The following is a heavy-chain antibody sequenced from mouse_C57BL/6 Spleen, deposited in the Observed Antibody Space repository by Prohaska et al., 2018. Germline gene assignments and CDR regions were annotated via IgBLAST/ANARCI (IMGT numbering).Heavy chain of an antibody. Sequence: DVQLQESGPGLVKPSQSLSLTCSVTGYSITSGYYWNWIRQFPGNKLEWMGYISYDGSNNYNPSLKNRISITRDTSKNQFFLKLNSVTTEDTATYYCARGILLSDAMDYWGQGTSVTVSS. D-gene: IGHD2-10*01. CDR1: GYSITSGYY. CDR2: ISYDGSN. CDR3: ARGILLSDAMDY. J-gene: IGHJ4*01. V-gene: IGHV3-6*01.